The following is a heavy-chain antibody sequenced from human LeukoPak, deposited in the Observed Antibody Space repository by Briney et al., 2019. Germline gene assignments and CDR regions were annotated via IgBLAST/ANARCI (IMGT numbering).Heavy chain of an antibody. CDR2: ISSSSSYT. J-gene: IGHJ5*02. Sequence: GGSLRLSCAASGITFSDYYMSWIRQAPGKGLEWVSYISSSSSYTNYADSVKGRFTISRDNAKNSLYLQMNSLRAEDTAVYYCARCFEPAAMLNWFDPWGQGTLVTVSS. CDR3: ARCFEPAAMLNWFDP. V-gene: IGHV3-11*06. D-gene: IGHD2-2*01. CDR1: GITFSDYY.